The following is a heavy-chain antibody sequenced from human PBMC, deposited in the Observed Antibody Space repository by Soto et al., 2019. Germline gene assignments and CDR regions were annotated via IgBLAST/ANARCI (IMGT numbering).Heavy chain of an antibody. D-gene: IGHD1-1*01. CDR3: ARSETGTTGYYGMDV. Sequence: ASVKVSCKISGHTLTEFSIHWVRQAPGKGLEWMGGFDPEGGEAIYAQKWHGRVTVTEDTVTDTAYMELSGLKSDDTAVYYCARSETGTTGYYGMDVWGQGTTVTVSS. CDR1: GHTLTEFS. V-gene: IGHV1-24*01. CDR2: FDPEGGEA. J-gene: IGHJ6*02.